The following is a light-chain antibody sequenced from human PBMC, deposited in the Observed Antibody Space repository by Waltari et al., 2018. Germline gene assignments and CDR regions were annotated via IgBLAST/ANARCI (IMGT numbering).Light chain of an antibody. CDR3: SSYAGSNNFGVV. J-gene: IGLJ2*01. Sequence: QSALTQPPSASGSPGQSVTISCTGTSSDVGGYNYVSWYQQHPGKAPKLMIYEVSKRPAGGPGRFSGSKAGNTASLTVSGLQAEDEADYYCSSYAGSNNFGVVFGGGTKLTVL. V-gene: IGLV2-8*01. CDR2: EVS. CDR1: SSDVGGYNY.